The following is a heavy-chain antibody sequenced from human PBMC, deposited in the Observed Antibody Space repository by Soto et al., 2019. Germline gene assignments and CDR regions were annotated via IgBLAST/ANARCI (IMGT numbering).Heavy chain of an antibody. Sequence: EASVKVSCKASGGTFSSYAISWVRQAPGQGLEWMGGIIPIFGTANYAQKFQGRVTITADESTSTAYMELSSLRSEDTAVYYCARVLISGYSYGPKYYFDYWGQGTLVTVSS. CDR2: IIPIFGTA. J-gene: IGHJ4*02. D-gene: IGHD5-18*01. V-gene: IGHV1-69*13. CDR3: ARVLISGYSYGPKYYFDY. CDR1: GGTFSSYA.